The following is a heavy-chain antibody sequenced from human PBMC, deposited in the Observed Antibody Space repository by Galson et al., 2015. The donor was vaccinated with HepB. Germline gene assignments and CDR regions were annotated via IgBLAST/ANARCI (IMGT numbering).Heavy chain of an antibody. V-gene: IGHV4-34*01. Sequence: SETLSLTCAVYGGSFSGYYWSWIRQPPGKGLEWIGEINHSGSTNYNPSLKSRVTISVDTSKNQFSLKLSSVTAADTAVYYCARDRVRPSIASYHYYYGMDVWGQGTTVTVSS. J-gene: IGHJ6*02. CDR2: INHSGST. D-gene: IGHD6-6*01. CDR3: ARDRVRPSIASYHYYYGMDV. CDR1: GGSFSGYY.